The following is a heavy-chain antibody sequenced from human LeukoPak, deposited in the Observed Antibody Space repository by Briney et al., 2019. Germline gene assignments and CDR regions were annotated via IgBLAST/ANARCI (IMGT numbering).Heavy chain of an antibody. Sequence: GGSLRLSCAVSGFSFSIYEMHWVRQAQGKGLGWVSTISSTGDTTHHADSVKGRFTISRDNAQNSLYLQMNNLRADDTAVYYCATLSVASSDVDHWGQGTLVTVSS. CDR3: ATLSVASSDVDH. D-gene: IGHD6-19*01. CDR2: ISSTGDTT. J-gene: IGHJ5*02. V-gene: IGHV3-48*03. CDR1: GFSFSIYE.